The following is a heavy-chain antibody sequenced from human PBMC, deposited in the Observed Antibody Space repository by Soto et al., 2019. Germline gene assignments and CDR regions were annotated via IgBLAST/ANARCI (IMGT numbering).Heavy chain of an antibody. D-gene: IGHD3-3*01. J-gene: IGHJ5*02. Sequence: HVRLVQSGAEVRRPGASVKVSCKAPGDTFTSYYLNWVRQAPGQGLEWMGVINPHGGSTKYAQKFQGRVTMTRETSRSTVYMELRSLRSDETAIYYCARSSGGNFGIIIEGSNWFDPWGQGTLVTVSS. V-gene: IGHV1-46*01. CDR1: GDTFTSYY. CDR2: INPHGGST. CDR3: ARSSGGNFGIIIEGSNWFDP.